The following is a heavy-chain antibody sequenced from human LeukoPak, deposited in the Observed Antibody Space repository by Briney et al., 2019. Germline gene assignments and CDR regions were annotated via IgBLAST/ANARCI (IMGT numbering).Heavy chain of an antibody. D-gene: IGHD5-12*01. CDR3: AKWTAVPTNDY. V-gene: IGHV3-23*01. CDR2: ISGSGGTA. CDR1: GFTFSNYA. Sequence: PGGSLRHSCAASGFTFSNYAMSWVRQAPGKGLEWVSAISGSGGTAYYADSVKGRVTISRDNSKNTLWLQMTSLRAEDTAVYYCAKWTAVPTNDYWGQGTLVTVSS. J-gene: IGHJ4*02.